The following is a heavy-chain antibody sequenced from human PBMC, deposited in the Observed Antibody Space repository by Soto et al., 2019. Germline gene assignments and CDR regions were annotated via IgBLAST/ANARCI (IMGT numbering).Heavy chain of an antibody. CDR3: ARAYNTGWSLACDN. V-gene: IGHV3-30-3*01. CDR2: MSDDGSDK. J-gene: IGHJ4*02. CDR1: GFIFSTYT. Sequence: QVPLVESGGGVVQPEKSLRLSCAASGFIFSTYTMHCVRQAPGKGLEWVAVMSDDGSDKYYADSVKGRITISRDISKNTLYLQINSLRTDDTAVYYGARAYNTGWSLACDNWVQGTLVIVSS. D-gene: IGHD6-19*01.